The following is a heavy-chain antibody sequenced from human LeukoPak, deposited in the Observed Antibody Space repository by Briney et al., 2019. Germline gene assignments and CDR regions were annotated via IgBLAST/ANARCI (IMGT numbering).Heavy chain of an antibody. D-gene: IGHD6-19*01. CDR1: GFPFSSYS. CDR2: ISYDGSDK. CDR3: ARDWGRRYSSGWYGDFDY. Sequence: PGGSLRLSCAASGFPFSSYSMTWVRQAPGKGLEWVAVISYDGSDKYYADSVKGRFTISRDNSKNTLYLQMNSLRPEDTAVYYCARDWGRRYSSGWYGDFDYWGQGTLVTVSS. J-gene: IGHJ4*02. V-gene: IGHV3-30-3*01.